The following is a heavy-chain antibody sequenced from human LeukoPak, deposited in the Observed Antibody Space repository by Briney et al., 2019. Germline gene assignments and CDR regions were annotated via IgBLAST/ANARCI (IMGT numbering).Heavy chain of an antibody. V-gene: IGHV4-34*01. CDR1: GGSFSGYY. Sequence: SETLSLTCAVYGGSFSGYYWSWIRQPPGKGLEWIGEINHSGSTNYNPSLKSRVTISVDTSKNQSSLKLSSVTAADTAVYYCARSLRPTRRKFDYWGQGTLVTVSS. J-gene: IGHJ4*02. CDR3: ARSLRPTRRKFDY. CDR2: INHSGST.